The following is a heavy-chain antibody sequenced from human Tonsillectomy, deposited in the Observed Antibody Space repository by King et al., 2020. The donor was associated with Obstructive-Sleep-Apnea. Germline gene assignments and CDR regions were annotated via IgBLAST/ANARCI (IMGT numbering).Heavy chain of an antibody. V-gene: IGHV3-15*01. CDR2: VKSKTNGGTT. Sequence: VQLVESGGGLVKPGGSLRLSCAASGFTFINAWMNWVRQAPWKGLEWVGRVKSKTNGGTTDYAAPVKGRFTISRDDSKNTLYVQMNLLKIEDTAIYYCSTEDDWGQGTLVTVSS. J-gene: IGHJ4*02. CDR1: GFTFINAW. CDR3: STEDD.